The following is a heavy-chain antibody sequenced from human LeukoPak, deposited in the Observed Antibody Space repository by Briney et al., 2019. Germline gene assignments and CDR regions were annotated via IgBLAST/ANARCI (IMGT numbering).Heavy chain of an antibody. J-gene: IGHJ5*02. CDR3: AKDWRWSRFDP. D-gene: IGHD4-23*01. CDR1: GFSISDHY. CDR2: VRNKPNGYTT. Sequence: GGSLRLSCAASGFSISDHYMDWVRQAPGKGLEWVGRVRNKPNGYTTDYGTSVKGRFTISRDDSKNSLYLQMNSLRAEDTAVYYCAKDWRWSRFDPWGQGTLVTVSS. V-gene: IGHV3-72*01.